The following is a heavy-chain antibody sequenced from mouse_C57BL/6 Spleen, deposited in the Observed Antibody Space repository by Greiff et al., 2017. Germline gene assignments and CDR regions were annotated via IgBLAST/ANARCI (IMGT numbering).Heavy chain of an antibody. CDR3: TREDGSSLTEGYFDY. Sequence: QVQLQQSGAELVRPGASVTLSCKASGYTFTDYEMHWVKQTPVHGLEWIGAIDPETGGTAYNQKFKGKAILTADKSSSTAYMELRSLTSEDSAVYYCTREDGSSLTEGYFDYWGQGTTLTVSS. V-gene: IGHV1-15*01. J-gene: IGHJ2*01. CDR1: GYTFTDYE. D-gene: IGHD1-1*01. CDR2: IDPETGGT.